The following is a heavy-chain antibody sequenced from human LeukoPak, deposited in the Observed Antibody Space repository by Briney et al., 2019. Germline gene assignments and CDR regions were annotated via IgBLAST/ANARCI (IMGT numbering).Heavy chain of an antibody. CDR2: IYTSGST. Sequence: SETLSLTCTVSGGSISSYYWSWIRQPPGKGLEWIGYIYTSGSTSYNPSLKSRVTISVDTSKNQFSLKLSSVTAADTAVYYCARHRGDILTGLDYWGQGTLVTVSS. V-gene: IGHV4-4*09. J-gene: IGHJ4*02. CDR1: GGSISSYY. D-gene: IGHD3-9*01. CDR3: ARHRGDILTGLDY.